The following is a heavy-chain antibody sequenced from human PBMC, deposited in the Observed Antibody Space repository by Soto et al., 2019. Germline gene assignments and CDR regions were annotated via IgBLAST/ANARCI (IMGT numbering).Heavy chain of an antibody. V-gene: IGHV2-70*01. CDR2: IDWDDDK. CDR3: ARTRHYYDSSGYCLDAFDI. D-gene: IGHD3-22*01. CDR1: GFSLSASGMC. J-gene: IGHJ3*02. Sequence: ESGPTCEPTQTLTLTCTFSGFSLSASGMCVSWIRQPPGKALEWLALIDWDDDKYYSTSLKTRLTISKDTSKNQVVLTMTNMDPVDTATYYCARTRHYYDSSGYCLDAFDIWGQGTMVTVSS.